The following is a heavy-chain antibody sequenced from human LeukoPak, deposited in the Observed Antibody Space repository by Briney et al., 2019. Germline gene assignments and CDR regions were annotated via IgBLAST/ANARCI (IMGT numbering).Heavy chain of an antibody. V-gene: IGHV3-48*03. CDR3: ARAPGSGSYYGPFDY. CDR1: GFTFSSYE. Sequence: PGGSLRLSCAASGFTFSSYEMNWIRQAPGKGLEWVSYISSRGGTIYYADSVKGRFTISRDNAKNSLYLQMNSLRAEDTAVYYCARAPGSGSYYGPFDYWGQGTLVTVSS. CDR2: ISSRGGTI. J-gene: IGHJ4*02. D-gene: IGHD1-26*01.